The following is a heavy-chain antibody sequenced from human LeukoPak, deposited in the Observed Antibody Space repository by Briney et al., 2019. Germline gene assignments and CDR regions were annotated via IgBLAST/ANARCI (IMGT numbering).Heavy chain of an antibody. J-gene: IGHJ4*02. CDR2: IYHSGGT. Sequence: SETLSLTCAVSGGSISSGGYSWSWIRQPPGKGLEWIGYIYHSGGTYYNPSLKSRVTISVDRSKNQFSLKLSSVTAADTAVYYCARERSSSGYSYGYDYWGQGTLVTVSS. CDR1: GGSISSGGYS. V-gene: IGHV4-30-2*01. D-gene: IGHD5-18*01. CDR3: ARERSSSGYSYGYDY.